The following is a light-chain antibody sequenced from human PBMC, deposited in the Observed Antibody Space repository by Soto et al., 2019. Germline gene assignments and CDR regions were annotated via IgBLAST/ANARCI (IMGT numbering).Light chain of an antibody. CDR1: EGISPY. CDR3: LQLKRYPLT. CDR2: TAS. J-gene: IGKJ4*01. V-gene: IGKV1-9*01. Sequence: IQLTQSPSSLSASVGDTVAITCRASEGISPYLAWYQEKPGKVLKLLIDTASTLQNGVPSRFSGSGSGTDFTLTISSLQPEDFATYYCLQLKRYPLTFGGGTRVEIK.